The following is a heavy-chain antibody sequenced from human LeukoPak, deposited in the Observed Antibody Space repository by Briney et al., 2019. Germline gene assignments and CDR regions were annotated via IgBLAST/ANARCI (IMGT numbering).Heavy chain of an antibody. CDR3: AKVYCSSTSCRNYYYYYGMDV. J-gene: IGHJ6*02. D-gene: IGHD2-2*01. V-gene: IGHV3-23*01. CDR2: ISGSGGST. CDR1: GFTFSSYA. Sequence: GGSLRLSCAASGFTFSSYAMSWVRQAPGKGLEWVSAISGSGGSTYYADSVEGRFTISRDNSKNTLYLQMNSLRAEDTAVYYCAKVYCSSTSCRNYYYYYGMDVWGQGTTVTVSS.